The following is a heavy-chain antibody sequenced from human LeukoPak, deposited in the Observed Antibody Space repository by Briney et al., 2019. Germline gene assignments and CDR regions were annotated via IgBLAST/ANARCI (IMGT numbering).Heavy chain of an antibody. Sequence: GGSLRLSCAVSGFSLSTYHMSWVRQAPGKGLEWISYITSGSDTIYYADSLKGRATISRDNDKNSLYLQMNSLRVDDTARYYCARVGTEVAGIDFDYWGQGSLVTVSS. CDR2: ITSGSDTI. V-gene: IGHV3-48*01. CDR1: GFSLSTYH. D-gene: IGHD6-19*01. CDR3: ARVGTEVAGIDFDY. J-gene: IGHJ4*02.